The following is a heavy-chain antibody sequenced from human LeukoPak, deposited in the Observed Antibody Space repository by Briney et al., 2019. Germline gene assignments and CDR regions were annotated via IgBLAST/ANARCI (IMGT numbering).Heavy chain of an antibody. Sequence: SGGSLRLSCAASGFTFSSYAMSWVRQAPGKGLEWVAVISYDGSNKYYADSVKGRFTISRDNSKNTLYLQMNSLRAEDTAVYYCARVRSAYYDSPSDYWGQGTLVTVSS. D-gene: IGHD3-22*01. V-gene: IGHV3-30*04. CDR1: GFTFSSYA. CDR2: ISYDGSNK. J-gene: IGHJ4*02. CDR3: ARVRSAYYDSPSDY.